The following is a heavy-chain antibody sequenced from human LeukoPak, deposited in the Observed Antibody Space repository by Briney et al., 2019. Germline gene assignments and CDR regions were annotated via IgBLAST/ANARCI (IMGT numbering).Heavy chain of an antibody. CDR1: GGSISSGGYS. CDR2: IYHSGST. D-gene: IGHD4-23*01. CDR3: ARERHDYGGNSGYFDY. Sequence: SETLSLTCAVSGGSISSGGYSWSWIRQPPGKGLEWIGYIYHSGSTYYNPSLKSRVTISVDRSKNQFSLKLSSVTAADTAAYYCARERHDYGGNSGYFDYWGQGTLVTVSS. V-gene: IGHV4-30-2*01. J-gene: IGHJ4*02.